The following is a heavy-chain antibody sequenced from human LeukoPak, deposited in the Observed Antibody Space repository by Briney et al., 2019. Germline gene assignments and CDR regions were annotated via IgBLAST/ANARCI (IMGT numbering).Heavy chain of an antibody. CDR3: ARRESMIPFDY. CDR1: GFTFSSYA. CDR2: ISGSGGST. V-gene: IGHV3-23*01. J-gene: IGHJ4*02. Sequence: GGSLRLSCAASGFTFSSYAMSWVRQAPGKGLEWVSAISGSGGSTYYADSVKGRFTISRDNSKTTMYLQMNSLRAEDTALYFCARRESMIPFDYWGQGSLVTVSS. D-gene: IGHD3-16*01.